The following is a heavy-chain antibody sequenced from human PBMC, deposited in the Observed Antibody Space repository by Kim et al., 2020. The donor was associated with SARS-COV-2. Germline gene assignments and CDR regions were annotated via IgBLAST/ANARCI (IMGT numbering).Heavy chain of an antibody. Sequence: SVKVSCKASGGTFSSYAISWVRQAPGQGLEWMGGIIPIFGTANYAQKFQGRVTITADESTSTAYMELSSLRSEDTAVYYCARDLPGPYCSSTSCGFDYWGQGTLVTVSS. J-gene: IGHJ4*02. CDR1: GGTFSSYA. CDR3: ARDLPGPYCSSTSCGFDY. CDR2: IIPIFGTA. D-gene: IGHD2-2*01. V-gene: IGHV1-69*13.